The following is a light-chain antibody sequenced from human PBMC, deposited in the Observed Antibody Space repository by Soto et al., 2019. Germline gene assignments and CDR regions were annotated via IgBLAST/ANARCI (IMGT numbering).Light chain of an antibody. V-gene: IGLV1-40*01. CDR3: QSYDSSLSAYV. CDR1: SSNIGAGFD. CDR2: GNT. J-gene: IGLJ1*01. Sequence: QSVLTQPPSVSGAPGQRVAISCTGSSSNIGAGFDVHWYQHLPGTAPKLLIFGNTNRPSGVPDRFSGSKSGTSASLAITGLQADDEAYYYCQSYDSSLSAYVFGTGTKVTVL.